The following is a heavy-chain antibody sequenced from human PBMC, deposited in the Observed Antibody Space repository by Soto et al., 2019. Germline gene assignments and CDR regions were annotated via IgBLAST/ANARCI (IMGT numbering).Heavy chain of an antibody. V-gene: IGHV1-46*01. D-gene: IGHD6-19*01. J-gene: IGHJ3*02. CDR2: INPSGGST. CDR3: ARDLWEQWLGFHAFDI. CDR1: GYTFTSYY. Sequence: ASVKVSCKASGYTFTSYYMHWVRQAPGQGLGWMGIINPSGGSTSYAQKFQGRVTMTRDTSTSTVYMELSSLRSEDTAVYYCARDLWEQWLGFHAFDIWGQGTMVTVSS.